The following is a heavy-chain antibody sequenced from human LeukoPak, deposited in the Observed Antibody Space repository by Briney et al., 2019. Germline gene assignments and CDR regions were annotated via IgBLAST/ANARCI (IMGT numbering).Heavy chain of an antibody. CDR1: GFTFSSYS. V-gene: IGHV3-48*04. CDR2: ISSSSSTI. Sequence: GGSLRLSCAASGFTFSSYSMNWVRQAPGKELEWVSYISSSSSTIYYADSVKGRFTISRDNAKKSLYLQMNSLRAEDTAVYYCARETIAAAGKGFDPWGQGTLVTVSS. J-gene: IGHJ5*02. D-gene: IGHD6-13*01. CDR3: ARETIAAAGKGFDP.